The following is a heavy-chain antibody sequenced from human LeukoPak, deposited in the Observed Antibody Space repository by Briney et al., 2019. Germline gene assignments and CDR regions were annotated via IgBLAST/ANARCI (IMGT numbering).Heavy chain of an antibody. CDR1: GYTFTSYG. D-gene: IGHD3-22*01. CDR2: ISAYNGNT. V-gene: IGHV1-18*01. J-gene: IGHJ4*02. Sequence: GASVKVSCTASGYTFTSYGISWVRQAPGQGLEWMGWISAYNGNTNYAQKLQGRVTMTTDTSTSTAYMELRSLRSDDTAVYYCARDLSPYDSSGYYDYWGQGTLVTVSS. CDR3: ARDLSPYDSSGYYDY.